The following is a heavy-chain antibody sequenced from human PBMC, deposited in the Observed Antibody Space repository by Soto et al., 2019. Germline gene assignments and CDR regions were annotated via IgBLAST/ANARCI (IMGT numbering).Heavy chain of an antibody. CDR3: AKGGWFGELAYFDY. CDR1: GFTFDDYA. CDR2: ISWNSGSI. Sequence: GGSLRLSCAASGFTFDDYAMHWVRQAPGKGLEWVSGISWNSGSIGYADSVKGRFTISRDNAKNSLYLQMNSLRAEDTALYYCAKGGWFGELAYFDYWGQGTLVTVSS. V-gene: IGHV3-9*01. J-gene: IGHJ4*02. D-gene: IGHD3-10*01.